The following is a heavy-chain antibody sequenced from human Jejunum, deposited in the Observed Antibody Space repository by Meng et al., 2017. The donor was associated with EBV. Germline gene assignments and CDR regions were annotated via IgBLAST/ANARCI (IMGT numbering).Heavy chain of an antibody. Sequence: QVQLQESGPGLVKPSETLSLTCPVSGGSVSGDSSYWSWIRQPPGKGLEWIGYMYYTGTTNYNPSLKSRVTISVDRSKNQFSLKLSSVTAADTAVYYCARGYYDSSGYYYVNYWGQGTLVTVSS. J-gene: IGHJ4*02. V-gene: IGHV4-61*01. D-gene: IGHD3-22*01. CDR2: MYYTGTT. CDR1: GGSVSGDSSY. CDR3: ARGYYDSSGYYYVNY.